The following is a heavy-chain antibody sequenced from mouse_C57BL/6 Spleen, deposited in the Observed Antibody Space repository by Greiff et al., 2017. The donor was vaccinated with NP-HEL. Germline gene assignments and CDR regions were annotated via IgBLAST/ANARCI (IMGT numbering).Heavy chain of an antibody. CDR1: GYSFTGYF. CDR2: INPYNGDT. V-gene: IGHV1-20*01. Sequence: VQLQQSGPELVKPGDSVKISCKASGYSFTGYFMNWVMQSHGKSLEWIGRINPYNGDTFYNQKFKGKATLTVDKSSSTAHMELRSLTSEDSAVYYCARSYGSSYLYYAMDYWGQGTSVTVSS. J-gene: IGHJ4*01. D-gene: IGHD1-1*01. CDR3: ARSYGSSYLYYAMDY.